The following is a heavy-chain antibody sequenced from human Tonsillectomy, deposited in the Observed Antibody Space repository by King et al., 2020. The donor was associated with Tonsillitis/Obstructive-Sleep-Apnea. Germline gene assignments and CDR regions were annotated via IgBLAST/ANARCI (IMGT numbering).Heavy chain of an antibody. CDR3: AREGEYSSTNYFDY. J-gene: IGHJ4*02. CDR1: GGSISSSAYY. V-gene: IGHV4-39*02. CDR2: IYYSGST. D-gene: IGHD6-13*01. Sequence: LQLQESGPGLVKPSETLSLTCTVSGGSISSSAYYWGWIRQPPGKGLEWIGSIYYSGSTYYNPSLKSRVTISVDTSKNQFSLKLSSVTAAGTAVYYCAREGEYSSTNYFDYWGQGTLVTVSS.